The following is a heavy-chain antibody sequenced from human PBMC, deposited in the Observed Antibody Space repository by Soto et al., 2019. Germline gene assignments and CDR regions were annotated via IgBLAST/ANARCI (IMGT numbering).Heavy chain of an antibody. J-gene: IGHJ5*02. CDR2: ANPISGDT. CDR3: AREEGFRSTMDRGRWFDP. D-gene: IGHD3-10*01. CDR1: GYTFTGYY. Sequence: QIQLVQSGAEVKKPGASVKVSCRASGYTFTGYYLHWVRQAPGQGLEWMGWANPISGDTNYAQKFQDRVIMSRDRSITTVHMELGRLRSDDTAVYYCAREEGFRSTMDRGRWFDPWGQGTLVTVSS. V-gene: IGHV1-2*02.